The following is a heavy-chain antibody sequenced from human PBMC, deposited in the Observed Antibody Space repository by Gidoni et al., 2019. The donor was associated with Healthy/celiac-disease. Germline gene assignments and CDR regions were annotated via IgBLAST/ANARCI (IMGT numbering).Heavy chain of an antibody. CDR1: GGSISSYY. V-gene: IGHV4-4*07. CDR2: IYTSGST. CDR3: ARVNSGSTKAGAFDI. D-gene: IGHD1-26*01. J-gene: IGHJ3*02. Sequence: QVQLQESGPGLVKPSATLSLTCTVSGGSISSYYWSWIRQPAGKGLEWIGRIYTSGSTNYNPSLKSRVTMSVDTSKNKFSLKLSSVTAADTAVYYCARVNSGSTKAGAFDIWGQGTMVTVSS.